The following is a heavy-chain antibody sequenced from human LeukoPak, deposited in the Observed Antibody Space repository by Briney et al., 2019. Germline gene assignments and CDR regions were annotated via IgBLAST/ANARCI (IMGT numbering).Heavy chain of an antibody. V-gene: IGHV4-30-2*01. J-gene: IGHJ3*02. D-gene: IGHD3-9*01. CDR1: GGSISSGGYY. Sequence: SQTLSLTCTVSGGSISSGGYYWSWFRQPPGKGLEWIGYTFYRGTTYYNPSLKSRVTISLDRSKNQFSLNMSSVTAADTAMYYGARGKGYDSPSGAFDIWGQGQWSPSLQ. CDR2: TFYRGTT. CDR3: ARGKGYDSPSGAFDI.